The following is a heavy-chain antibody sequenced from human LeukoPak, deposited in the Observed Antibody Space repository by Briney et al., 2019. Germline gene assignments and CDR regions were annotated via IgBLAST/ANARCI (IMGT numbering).Heavy chain of an antibody. Sequence: SETLSLTCTVSGGSISSYYWSWIRQPPGKGLEWIGYIYYSGSTNYNPSLKSRVTISVDTSKNQSSLKLSSVTAADTAVYYCARQAVAASFDYWGQGTLVTVSS. CDR3: ARQAVAASFDY. J-gene: IGHJ4*02. CDR1: GGSISSYY. V-gene: IGHV4-59*08. D-gene: IGHD6-19*01. CDR2: IYYSGST.